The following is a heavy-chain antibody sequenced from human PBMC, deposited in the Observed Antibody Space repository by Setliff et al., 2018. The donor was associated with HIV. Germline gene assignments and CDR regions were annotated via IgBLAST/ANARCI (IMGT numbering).Heavy chain of an antibody. Sequence: SVKVSCKASGYTFSSYAISWVRQAPGQGLEWMGGIIPIFGTANYAQKFQGRVTITADVSTSTDYMELSSLRSEDTAVYYCARDQATGYEKVWFSWIDPWGQGTLVTVSS. CDR2: IIPIFGTA. D-gene: IGHD5-12*01. J-gene: IGHJ5*02. V-gene: IGHV1-69*13. CDR3: ARDQATGYEKVWFSWIDP. CDR1: GYTFSSYA.